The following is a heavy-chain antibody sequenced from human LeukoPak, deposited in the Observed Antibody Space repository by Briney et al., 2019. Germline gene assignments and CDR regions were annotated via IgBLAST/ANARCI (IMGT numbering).Heavy chain of an antibody. CDR1: GGXXXGYY. CDR3: ARGLVGMDV. Sequence: TCAXXGGXXXGYYWSWIRRPPGKGLEWVGEINHSRSTNYNPSLKSQVTISVDTSKNQFSLKLSSVTAADTAVYYCARGLVGMDVWGKGTTVTVSS. V-gene: IGHV4-34*01. J-gene: IGHJ6*04. D-gene: IGHD2-15*01. CDR2: INHSRST.